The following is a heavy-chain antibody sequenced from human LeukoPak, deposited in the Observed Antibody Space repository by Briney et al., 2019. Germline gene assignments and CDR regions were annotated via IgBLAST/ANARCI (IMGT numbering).Heavy chain of an antibody. D-gene: IGHD2-15*01. CDR1: GGTFSSYA. J-gene: IGHJ5*02. CDR3: ARDGYCSGGSCPRRFDP. Sequence: GSSVKVSCKASGGTFSSYAISWVRQAPGQGLEWMGWISAYNGNTNYAQKLQGRVTMTTDTSTSTAYMELRSLRSDDTAVYYCARDGYCSGGSCPRRFDPWGQGTLVTVSS. CDR2: ISAYNGNT. V-gene: IGHV1-18*01.